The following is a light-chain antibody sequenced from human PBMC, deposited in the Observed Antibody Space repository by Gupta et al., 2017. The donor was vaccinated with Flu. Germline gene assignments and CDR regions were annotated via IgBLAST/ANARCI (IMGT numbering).Light chain of an antibody. V-gene: IGLV1-44*01. CDR2: STS. CDR3: GASDDSLDGSV. J-gene: IGLJ3*02. CDR1: SSNIGSNT. Sequence: QSILTQPPSASGTPGQSVTISCSGTSSNIGSNTVTWYQQLPGATTKYLIYSTSQRPSGVPDRVLCSTSGNYASPVTSGVQSEDEAEDYCGASDDSLDGSVFGGGTNVTVL.